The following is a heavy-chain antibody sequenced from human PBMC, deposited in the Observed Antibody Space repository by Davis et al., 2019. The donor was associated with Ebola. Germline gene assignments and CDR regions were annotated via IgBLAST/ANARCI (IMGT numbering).Heavy chain of an antibody. CDR1: SFPFRRYD. CDR2: IGTAGDT. Sequence: GESLKISCAASSFPFRRYDMHWVRQATGKGLEWVSAIGTAGDTYYPGSVKGRFTISRENAKNSLYLQMNSLRAGDTAVYYCARGNPDRYSSSWYVFDYWGQGTLVTVSS. CDR3: ARGNPDRYSSSWYVFDY. J-gene: IGHJ4*02. V-gene: IGHV3-13*01. D-gene: IGHD6-13*01.